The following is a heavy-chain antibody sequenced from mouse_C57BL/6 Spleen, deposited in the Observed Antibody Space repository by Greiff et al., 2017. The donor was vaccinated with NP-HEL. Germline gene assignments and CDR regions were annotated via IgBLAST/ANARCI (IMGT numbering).Heavy chain of an antibody. J-gene: IGHJ1*03. Sequence: QVQLKQPGAELVRPGTSVKLSCKASGYTFTSYWMHWVKQRPGQGLEWIGVIDPSDSYTNYNQKFKGKATLTVDTSSSTAYMQLSSLTSEDSAVYYCARSITTVVATNFDVWGTGTTVTVSS. CDR1: GYTFTSYW. CDR3: ARSITTVVATNFDV. V-gene: IGHV1-59*01. D-gene: IGHD1-1*01. CDR2: IDPSDSYT.